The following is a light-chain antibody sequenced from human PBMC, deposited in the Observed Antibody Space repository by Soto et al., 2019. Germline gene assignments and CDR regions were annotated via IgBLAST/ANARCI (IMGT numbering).Light chain of an antibody. CDR2: STS. J-gene: IGKJ4*01. Sequence: EIVLTQSPGTLCLSPGERATLSCRASLSVSGTYLAWYQQKPGQAPRLLIYSTSTRASGVPDRFSGSGSGTDFTLTISRLEPDDFAVYYCLQYGNSHLLTIGGGAQVEIK. CDR3: LQYGNSHLLT. V-gene: IGKV3-20*01. CDR1: LSVSGTY.